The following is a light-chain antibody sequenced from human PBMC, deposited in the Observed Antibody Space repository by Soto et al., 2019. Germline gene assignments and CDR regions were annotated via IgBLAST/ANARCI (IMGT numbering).Light chain of an antibody. Sequence: QSVLTQPPSASGTPGQRVTISCSGSSSNIGSNTVNWYQQLPGTAPKLLIYSINQRPSGVPDRFSGSKSGTSAALAISGLQSEEEADYYCAAWDDSLNVVFGGGTKVTVL. V-gene: IGLV1-44*01. CDR2: SIN. J-gene: IGLJ2*01. CDR1: SSNIGSNT. CDR3: AAWDDSLNVV.